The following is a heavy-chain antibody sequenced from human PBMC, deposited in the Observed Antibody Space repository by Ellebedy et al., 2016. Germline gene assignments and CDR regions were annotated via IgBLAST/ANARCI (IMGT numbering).Heavy chain of an antibody. CDR3: AKDMQLSY. D-gene: IGHD5-18*01. V-gene: IGHV3-30*18. J-gene: IGHJ4*02. Sequence: GGSLRLSXAASGFIFSNSGIHWVRQAPGKGLEWVAVISYDGTTKYYGDSVKGRFTISRDNSKSTLNLQMNSLRAEDTAVYYCAKDMQLSYWGQGTLVTVSS. CDR1: GFIFSNSG. CDR2: ISYDGTTK.